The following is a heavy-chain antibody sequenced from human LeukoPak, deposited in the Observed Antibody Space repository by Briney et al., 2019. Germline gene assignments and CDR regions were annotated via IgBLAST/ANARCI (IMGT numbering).Heavy chain of an antibody. CDR1: GFTFSSYE. V-gene: IGHV3-48*03. CDR3: ARYSSRRTYYFDY. J-gene: IGHJ4*02. CDR2: ISSSGSTI. Sequence: GGSLRLSCAASGFTFSSYEMNWVRQAPGKGLEWVSYISSSGSTIYYADSVKGRFTISRDNAKNSLYLQMNSLRAEDTAVYYCARYSSRRTYYFDYWGQGTLVTVSS. D-gene: IGHD6-13*01.